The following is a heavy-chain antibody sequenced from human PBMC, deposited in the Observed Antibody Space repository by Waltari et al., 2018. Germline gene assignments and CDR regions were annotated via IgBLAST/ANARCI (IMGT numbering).Heavy chain of an antibody. CDR1: GFTFSSYA. V-gene: IGHV3-30-3*01. J-gene: IGHJ3*02. CDR3: ARERRTRVGAKSIDAFDI. Sequence: QVQLVESGGGVVQPGRSLRLSCAASGFTFSSYAMHWVRQAPGKGLEWVVVISYDGSNKYYADSVKGRFTISRDNSKNTLYLQMNSLRAEDTAVYYCARERRTRVGAKSIDAFDIWGQGTMVTVSS. CDR2: ISYDGSNK. D-gene: IGHD1-26*01.